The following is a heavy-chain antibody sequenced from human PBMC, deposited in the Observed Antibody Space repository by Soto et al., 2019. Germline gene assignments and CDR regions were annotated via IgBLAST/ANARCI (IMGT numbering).Heavy chain of an antibody. CDR2: IIPIFGTA. CDR3: AREFVYYDSSGSRPYYFDY. Sequence: QVQLVQSGAEVKKPGSSVKVSCKASGGTFSSYAISWVRQAPGQGLEWMGGIIPIFGTANYAQKFQGRVTITADEXTSXAXTELSSLRSEDTAVYYCAREFVYYDSSGSRPYYFDYWGQGTLVTVSS. CDR1: GGTFSSYA. J-gene: IGHJ4*02. V-gene: IGHV1-69*12. D-gene: IGHD3-22*01.